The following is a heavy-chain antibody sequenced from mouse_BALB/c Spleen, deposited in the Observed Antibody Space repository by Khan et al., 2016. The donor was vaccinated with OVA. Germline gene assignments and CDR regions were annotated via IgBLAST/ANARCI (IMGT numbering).Heavy chain of an antibody. V-gene: IGHV2-9*02. D-gene: IGHD2-3*01. CDR1: GFSLTNYG. Sequence: QVRLQQSGPGLVAPSQSLSITCTVSGFSLTNYGVNWVRQPPGKGLEWLGVVWTDGSTNYNSALRSRLSIYTDNSKSKVFLKMNSLQIDDTAMYFCARFYDPYYAMDYWGQGTSVTVSS. CDR2: VWTDGST. J-gene: IGHJ4*01. CDR3: ARFYDPYYAMDY.